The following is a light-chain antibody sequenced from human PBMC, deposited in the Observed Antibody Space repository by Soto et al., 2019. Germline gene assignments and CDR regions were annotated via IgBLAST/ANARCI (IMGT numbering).Light chain of an antibody. CDR3: AAWDDSLNGWV. Sequence: QSVLTQPPSASGTPGQRVTISCSGSSSNIGTNTVNWYQQLPGTAPKPLIYDNNHRPSGVPDRFSGSKSGTSASLAISGLQSEPEADYYCAAWDDSLNGWVFGGGTQLTVL. V-gene: IGLV1-44*01. CDR2: DNN. CDR1: SSNIGTNT. J-gene: IGLJ3*02.